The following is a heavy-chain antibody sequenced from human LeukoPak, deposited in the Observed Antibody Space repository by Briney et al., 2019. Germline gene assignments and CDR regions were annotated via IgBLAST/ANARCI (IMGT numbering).Heavy chain of an antibody. CDR2: FDPEDGET. J-gene: IGHJ3*02. V-gene: IGHV1-24*01. Sequence: GASVKVSCKVSGYTLTELSMHWVRQAPGKGLEWMGGFDPEDGETIYAQKFQGRVTMTEDTSTDTAYMELSSLRSEDTAVYYCAAVGSAVTHLEAFDIWGQGTMVTVSS. D-gene: IGHD3-10*01. CDR1: GYTLTELS. CDR3: AAVGSAVTHLEAFDI.